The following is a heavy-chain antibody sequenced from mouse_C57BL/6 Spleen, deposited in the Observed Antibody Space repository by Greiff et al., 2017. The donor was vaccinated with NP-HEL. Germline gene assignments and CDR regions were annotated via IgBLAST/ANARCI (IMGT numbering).Heavy chain of an antibody. Sequence: EVHLVESGEGLVKPGGSLKLSCAASGFTFSSYAMSWVRQTPEKRLEWVAYISSGGDYIYYADTVKGRFTISRDNARNTLYLQMSSLKSEDTAMYYCTRANGPTLGRGVYFDYWGQGTTLTVSS. CDR1: GFTFSSYA. J-gene: IGHJ2*01. V-gene: IGHV5-9-1*02. CDR3: TRANGPTLGRGVYFDY. CDR2: ISSGGDYI. D-gene: IGHD4-1*01.